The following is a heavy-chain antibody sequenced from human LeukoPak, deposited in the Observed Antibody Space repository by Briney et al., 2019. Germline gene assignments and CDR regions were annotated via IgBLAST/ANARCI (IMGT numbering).Heavy chain of an antibody. CDR2: INPNSGGT. Sequence: GASVKVSCKASGYTFTGYYMHWVRQAPGQGLEWMGWINPNSGGTNYAQKFQGRVTMTRDTSISTAYMELSRLRSDDTAVYYCARLANTAMVTGDYFDYWGQGTLVTVSS. CDR3: ARLANTAMVTGDYFDY. J-gene: IGHJ4*02. V-gene: IGHV1-2*02. CDR1: GYTFTGYY. D-gene: IGHD5-18*01.